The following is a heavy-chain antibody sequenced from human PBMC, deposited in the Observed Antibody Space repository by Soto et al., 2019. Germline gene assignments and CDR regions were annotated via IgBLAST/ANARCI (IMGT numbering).Heavy chain of an antibody. D-gene: IGHD2-2*01. J-gene: IGHJ4*02. V-gene: IGHV2-5*02. CDR2: VYWDDDK. CDR1: GFSLSTSGVG. CDR3: AHRRPAAAFDY. Sequence: QITLKESGPTLVKPPQTLTLTCTFSGFSLSTSGVGVGWIRQPPGKALEWLALVYWDDDKRYSPSLKSRLTVTKDTSKNQVVLTMTNMDPVDTATYYCAHRRPAAAFDYWGQGTLVTVSS.